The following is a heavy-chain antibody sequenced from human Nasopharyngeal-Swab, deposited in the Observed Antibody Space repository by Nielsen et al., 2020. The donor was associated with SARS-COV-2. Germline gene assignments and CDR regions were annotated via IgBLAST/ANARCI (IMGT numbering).Heavy chain of an antibody. CDR2: MYIGGIT. D-gene: IGHD6-19*01. J-gene: IGHJ6*02. CDR1: GFTVSSNY. V-gene: IGHV3-53*01. Sequence: GSLRLSCAASGFTVSSNYMSWVRQAPGKGLELVSVMYIGGITYYADSVKGRFTISRDNSKNTLYLQMNSLRAEDTAVYYCARDLYRPQWPLYNYYGMDVWGQGTTVTVSS. CDR3: ARDLYRPQWPLYNYYGMDV.